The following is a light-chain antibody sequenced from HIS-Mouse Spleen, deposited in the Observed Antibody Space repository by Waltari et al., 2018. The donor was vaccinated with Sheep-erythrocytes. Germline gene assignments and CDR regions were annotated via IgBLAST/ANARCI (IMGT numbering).Light chain of an antibody. CDR2: EVS. CDR1: SSDVGGYNY. V-gene: IGLV2-8*01. Sequence: QSALTQPRSVSGSPGQSVTISCTGTSSDVGGYNYVSWYQQHPGNAPKLMIYEVSKRPSGFPDRFSGSKSGNTASLTVSGLQAEDEADYYCSSYAGSNNYVFGTGTKVTVL. CDR3: SSYAGSNNYV. J-gene: IGLJ1*01.